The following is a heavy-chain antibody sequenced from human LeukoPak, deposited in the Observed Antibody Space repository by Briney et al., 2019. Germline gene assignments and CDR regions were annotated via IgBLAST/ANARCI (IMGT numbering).Heavy chain of an antibody. D-gene: IGHD3-3*01. Sequence: SETLSLTCTVSGGSISSSSYYWGWIRQPPGKGLEWIGSIYYSGSTYYHPSLKSRVTISVDTSKNQFSLKLSSVTAADTAVYYCARHGFIKIQAYYDFWSGGTLGGYFDYWGQGTLVTVSS. CDR1: GGSISSSSYY. CDR3: ARHGFIKIQAYYDFWSGGTLGGYFDY. V-gene: IGHV4-39*01. J-gene: IGHJ4*02. CDR2: IYYSGST.